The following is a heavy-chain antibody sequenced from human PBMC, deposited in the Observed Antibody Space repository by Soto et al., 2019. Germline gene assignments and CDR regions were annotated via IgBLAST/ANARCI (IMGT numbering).Heavy chain of an antibody. CDR3: AKDQEVVAAVSHLDY. CDR1: GFTFSTYA. J-gene: IGHJ4*02. V-gene: IGHV3-23*01. Sequence: PGGSPRLSCAASGFTFSTYAMSWVRQEPGKGLEWVLSISGSGGNTYYADSVKGRFTISRDNSKTTLYLQMNSLRAEDTAVYYCAKDQEVVAAVSHLDYWGQGTLVTVSS. CDR2: ISGSGGNT. D-gene: IGHD2-15*01.